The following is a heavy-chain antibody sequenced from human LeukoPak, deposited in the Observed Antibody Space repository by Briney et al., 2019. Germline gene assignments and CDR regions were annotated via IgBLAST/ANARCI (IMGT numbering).Heavy chain of an antibody. V-gene: IGHV4-61*01. Sequence: PSETLSLTCTVSGGSVSSGSYYWSWIRQPPGKGLEWIGYIYYSGSTNYNPSLKSRVTISVDTSKNQFSLKLSSVTAADTAVYYCARARGLTYGSGSYRTLRAYYFDYWGQGTLVTVSS. CDR2: IYYSGST. CDR1: GGSVSSGSYY. J-gene: IGHJ4*02. D-gene: IGHD3-10*01. CDR3: ARARGLTYGSGSYRTLRAYYFDY.